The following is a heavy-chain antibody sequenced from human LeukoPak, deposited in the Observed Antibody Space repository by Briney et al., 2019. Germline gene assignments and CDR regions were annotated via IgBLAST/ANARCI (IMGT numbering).Heavy chain of an antibody. J-gene: IGHJ6*02. Sequence: ASVKVSCKASGYTFTSYDTNWVRQATGQGLEWMGWMNPNSGNTGYAQKFQGRVTMTRNTSISTAYMELSSLRSEDTAVYYCASCFGSTSCYYYYGMDVWGQGTTVTVSS. D-gene: IGHD2-2*01. CDR2: MNPNSGNT. CDR1: GYTFTSYD. CDR3: ASCFGSTSCYYYYGMDV. V-gene: IGHV1-8*01.